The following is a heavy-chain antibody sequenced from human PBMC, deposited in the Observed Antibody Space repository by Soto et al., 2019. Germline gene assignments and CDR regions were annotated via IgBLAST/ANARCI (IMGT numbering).Heavy chain of an antibody. CDR1: GISLSTSGVG. CDR2: IYWNDDE. V-gene: IGHV2-5*04. J-gene: IGHJ3*02. D-gene: IGHD2-15*01. Sequence: QIILKGSGPTLVKPTQTLTLTCTLSGISLSTSGVGLGWIRQTPEKALEWLALIYWNDDEHYNPSLKPRLTLTKDTSKNQAVLTMTNMDPVDTGTYYCARCVATLPVFAFDTWDQGTVVIVSS. CDR3: ARCVATLPVFAFDT.